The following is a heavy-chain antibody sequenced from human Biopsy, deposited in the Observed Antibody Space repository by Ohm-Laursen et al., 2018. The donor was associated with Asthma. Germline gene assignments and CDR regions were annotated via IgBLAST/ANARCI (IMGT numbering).Heavy chain of an antibody. CDR1: GDSIDSGDYS. D-gene: IGHD2-21*02. Sequence: SQTLSLTCTVSGDSIDSGDYSWTWIRQSPGVGLEWIGYIYRNGDTYYNPTLKNRATISIDRSKNQFSLRLRSVTAVDTAVYYCARGWNCGGDCYSLDSWGQGTLVTVSS. J-gene: IGHJ4*02. V-gene: IGHV4-30-2*06. CDR3: ARGWNCGGDCYSLDS. CDR2: IYRNGDT.